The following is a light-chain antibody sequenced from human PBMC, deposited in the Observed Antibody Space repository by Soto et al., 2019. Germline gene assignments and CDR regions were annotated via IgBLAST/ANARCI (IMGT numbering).Light chain of an antibody. CDR2: DDS. CDR1: NIGPRK. J-gene: IGLJ1*01. V-gene: IGLV3-21*02. CDR3: SSYAGNNKYV. Sequence: SYELSQPPSVSLAPGQTARISCGGANIGPRKVHWYQQKPGQAPVLIVYDDSGRPSGVPDRFSGSKSGNTASLTVSGLQAEDEAEYYCSSYAGNNKYVFGTGTKLTVL.